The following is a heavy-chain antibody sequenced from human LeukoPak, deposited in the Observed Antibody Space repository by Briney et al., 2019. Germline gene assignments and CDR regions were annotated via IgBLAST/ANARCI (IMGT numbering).Heavy chain of an antibody. CDR2: IYTSGST. CDR1: GGSISSYY. Sequence: PSETLSLTCTVSGGSISSYYWSWIRQPAGKGLEWIGRIYTSGSTNYNPSLKSRVTISVDTSKNQFSLKMRSVTAADTAVYYCARFDIAEDFDCWGQGTLVTVSS. J-gene: IGHJ4*02. D-gene: IGHD6-13*01. V-gene: IGHV4-4*07. CDR3: ARFDIAEDFDC.